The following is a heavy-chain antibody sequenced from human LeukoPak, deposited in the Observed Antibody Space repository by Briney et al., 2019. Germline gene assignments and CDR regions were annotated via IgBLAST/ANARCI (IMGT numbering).Heavy chain of an antibody. D-gene: IGHD6-13*01. Sequence: ASVKDFCKASGYTFTGYYMHWVPRAPGQGLEWMGWINPNSGGTNYAQKFQGRVTMTRDTSISTAYMELSRLRSDDTAVYYCARDATIAADQFDYWGQGTLVTVSS. CDR2: INPNSGGT. CDR3: ARDATIAADQFDY. J-gene: IGHJ4*02. V-gene: IGHV1-2*02. CDR1: GYTFTGYY.